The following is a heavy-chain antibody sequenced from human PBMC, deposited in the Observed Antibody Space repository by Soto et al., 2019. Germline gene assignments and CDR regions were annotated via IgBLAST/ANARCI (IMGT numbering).Heavy chain of an antibody. D-gene: IGHD5-18*01. CDR2: INPNSGGT. Sequence: ASVKVSCKASGYTFTGYYMHWVRQAPGQGLEWMGWINPNSGGTNYAQKFQGWVTTTRDTSISTAYMELSRLRSDDTAVYYCARGGYSYGQNDAFDIWGKGTMVTVSS. V-gene: IGHV1-2*04. J-gene: IGHJ3*02. CDR3: ARGGYSYGQNDAFDI. CDR1: GYTFTGYY.